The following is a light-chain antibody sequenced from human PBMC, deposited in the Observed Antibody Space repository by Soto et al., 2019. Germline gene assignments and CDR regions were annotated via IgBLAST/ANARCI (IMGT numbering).Light chain of an antibody. Sequence: QSVLTQPPSVSAAPGQKVTISCSGSSSNIGNNYVSWYQQLPGTAPKLLIYKNNKRPSGIPDRFSGSKSGTSATLGITGLQTGDEADYYCGTWDSSLSAGVFGGGTKVTVL. V-gene: IGLV1-51*02. J-gene: IGLJ2*01. CDR1: SSNIGNNY. CDR3: GTWDSSLSAGV. CDR2: KNN.